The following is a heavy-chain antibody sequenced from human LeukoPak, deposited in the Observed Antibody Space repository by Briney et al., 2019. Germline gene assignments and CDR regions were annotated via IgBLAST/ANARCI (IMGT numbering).Heavy chain of an antibody. V-gene: IGHV3-64D*09. CDR2: ISTTGGNT. CDR1: GFTFSSYA. J-gene: IGHJ4*02. D-gene: IGHD1/OR15-1a*01. CDR3: VRTIGQYDY. Sequence: PGGSLRLSCSASGFTFSSYALHWVRQAPGKGLEYVSAISTTGGNTYYPDSVRDRFTISRDNSKNTLYLQMSSLRAEDTAVYYCVRTIGQYDYWGQGTLVTVSS.